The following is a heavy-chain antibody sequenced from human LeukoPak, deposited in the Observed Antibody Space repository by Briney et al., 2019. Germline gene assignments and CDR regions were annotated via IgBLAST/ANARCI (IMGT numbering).Heavy chain of an antibody. Sequence: PSQTLSLTCTVSGGSISSGSYYWSWIRQPAGKGLEWIVRIYTSGSTNYNPSLKSRFTISVDTSKNQFSLKLSSVTAADTAVYYCAREADYVRGSYRYTPDYWGQGTLVTVSS. J-gene: IGHJ4*02. D-gene: IGHD3-16*02. CDR1: GGSISSGSYY. V-gene: IGHV4-61*02. CDR3: AREADYVRGSYRYTPDY. CDR2: IYTSGST.